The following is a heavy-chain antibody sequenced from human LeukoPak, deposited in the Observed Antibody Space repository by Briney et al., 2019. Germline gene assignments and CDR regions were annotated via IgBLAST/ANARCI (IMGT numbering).Heavy chain of an antibody. CDR2: ISWDGGST. V-gene: IGHV3-43*01. D-gene: IGHD6-19*01. J-gene: IGHJ4*02. CDR1: GFTFDDYT. Sequence: PGGSLRLSCAASGFTFDDYTMHWVRQAPGKGLEWVSLISWDGGSTYYADSVKGRFTISRDNSKNSLYLQMNSLRTEDTALYYCAKDMGPFGSGWYGFDYWGQGTLVTVSS. CDR3: AKDMGPFGSGWYGFDY.